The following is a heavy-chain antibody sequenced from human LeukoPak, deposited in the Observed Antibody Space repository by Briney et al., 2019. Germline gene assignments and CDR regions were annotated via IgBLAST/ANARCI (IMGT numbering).Heavy chain of an antibody. CDR3: ARGDFGTGYSYGPPGY. J-gene: IGHJ4*02. Sequence: GGSLRLSCAASGFTFSSYGMHWVRQAPGKGLEWVAVIWYDGSNKYYADSVKGRFTTSRDNSKNTLYLQMNSLRAEDTAVYYCARGDFGTGYSYGPPGYWGQGTLVTVSS. D-gene: IGHD5-18*01. CDR1: GFTFSSYG. CDR2: IWYDGSNK. V-gene: IGHV3-33*01.